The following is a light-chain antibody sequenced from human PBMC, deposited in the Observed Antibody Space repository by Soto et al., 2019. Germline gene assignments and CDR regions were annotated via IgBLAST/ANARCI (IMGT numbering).Light chain of an antibody. CDR3: QQRSNWPPT. J-gene: IGKJ1*01. Sequence: LTQAPAILVMSAGERATLPCRANQSVTTYLAWYQLRPGQAPRLLMSDASSRATGVPVRFSGSGSGTDFTLTISSLEPEDSAVYYCQQRSNWPPTFGPGTKVDIK. CDR1: QSVTTY. V-gene: IGKV3-11*01. CDR2: DAS.